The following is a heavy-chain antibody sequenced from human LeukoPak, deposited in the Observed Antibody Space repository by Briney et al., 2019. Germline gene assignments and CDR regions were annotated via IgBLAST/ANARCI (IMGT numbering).Heavy chain of an antibody. Sequence: WASVKVSCKASGGTFSSYAISWVRQAPGQGLEWMGGIIPIFGTANYAQKFQGRVTITTDESTSTAYMELSSLRSEDTAVYYCARADYYDSSGYYARNGMDVWGQGTTVIVSS. J-gene: IGHJ6*02. CDR2: IIPIFGTA. CDR3: ARADYYDSSGYYARNGMDV. D-gene: IGHD3-22*01. V-gene: IGHV1-69*05. CDR1: GGTFSSYA.